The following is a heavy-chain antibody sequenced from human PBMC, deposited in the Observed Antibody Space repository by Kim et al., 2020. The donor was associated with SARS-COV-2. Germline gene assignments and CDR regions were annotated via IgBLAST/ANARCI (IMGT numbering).Heavy chain of an antibody. CDR3: ARDRDSSGYAHS. CDR2: ISSSSSYI. V-gene: IGHV3-21*01. D-gene: IGHD3-22*01. Sequence: GGSLRLSCAASGFTFSSYTMNWVRQAPGKGLEWVSSISSSSSYIYYADSLKGRFTISRDNANNALYLQMNSLRAEDTALYYCARDRDSSGYAHSWGQGTL. J-gene: IGHJ4*02. CDR1: GFTFSSYT.